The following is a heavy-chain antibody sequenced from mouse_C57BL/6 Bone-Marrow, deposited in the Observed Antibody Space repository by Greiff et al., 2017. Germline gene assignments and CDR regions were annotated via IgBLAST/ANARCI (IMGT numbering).Heavy chain of an antibody. V-gene: IGHV5-6*01. J-gene: IGHJ1*03. Sequence: EVQVVESGGDLVKPGGSLKLSCAASGFTFSSYGMSWVRQTPDKRLEWVATISSGGSYTYYQDSVKGRFTISRDNAKNTLYLQMSSLKSEDTAMYYCARHRYFDVWGTGTTVTVSS. CDR1: GFTFSSYG. CDR2: ISSGGSYT. CDR3: ARHRYFDV.